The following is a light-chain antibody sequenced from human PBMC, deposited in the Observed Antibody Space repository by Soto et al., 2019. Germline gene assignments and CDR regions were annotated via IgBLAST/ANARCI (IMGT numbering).Light chain of an antibody. V-gene: IGKV3-11*01. CDR1: QSVRTY. CDR3: QQRSSWPLT. CDR2: NAS. J-gene: IGKJ5*01. Sequence: EIVLTQSPATLSLSPGERATLSCRASQSVRTYLAWYQQKLGQPPRLLIYNASNRATGIPARFSGSGSGTDFTLTISSLEPEDFAVYYCQQRSSWPLTFGQGTRLKIK.